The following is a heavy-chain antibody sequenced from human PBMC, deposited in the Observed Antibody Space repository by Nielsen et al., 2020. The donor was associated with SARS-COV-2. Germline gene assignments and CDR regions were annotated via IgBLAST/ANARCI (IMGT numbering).Heavy chain of an antibody. CDR2: INAGNGNT. V-gene: IGHV1-3*01. CDR3: ARHPGREMGGSYSEPIDY. Sequence: WVRQAPGQRLEWMGWINAGNGNTKYSQKFQGRVTITRDTSASTAYMELSSLRSEDTAVYYCARHPGREMGGSYSEPIDYWGQGTLVTVSS. J-gene: IGHJ4*02. D-gene: IGHD1-26*01.